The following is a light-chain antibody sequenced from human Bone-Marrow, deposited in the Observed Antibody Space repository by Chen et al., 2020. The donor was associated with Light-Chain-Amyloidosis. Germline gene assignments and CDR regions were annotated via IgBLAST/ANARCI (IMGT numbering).Light chain of an antibody. J-gene: IGLJ3*02. CDR2: DDS. CDR1: NIGSTS. Sequence: SYVLTQPSSVSVDPGQTATIACGGNNIGSTSVHWYQQTPGQAPLLVVYDDSVRPSGIPERLSGSNSGNTATLTIIRVEAGDEADYYCQVWDRSSDRPVFGGGTKLTVL. V-gene: IGLV3-21*02. CDR3: QVWDRSSDRPV.